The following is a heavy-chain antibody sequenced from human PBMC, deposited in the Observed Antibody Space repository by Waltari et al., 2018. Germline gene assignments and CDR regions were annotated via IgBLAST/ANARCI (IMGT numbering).Heavy chain of an antibody. CDR3: VKGGWGFGAFYEQH. CDR2: IGWNSGAI. J-gene: IGHJ4*02. CDR1: GFTCDDYD. V-gene: IGHV3-9*01. D-gene: IGHD3-10*01. Sequence: EVQLVASGGGLVQPGRSLRVACVGSGFTCDDYDMCWVRQRPGKGLEWVSGIGWNSGAIGYADSVRGRFSTYRDNAKKSLYLQMGRLRPEDTALYYCVKGGWGFGAFYEQHWGQGIQVTVSS.